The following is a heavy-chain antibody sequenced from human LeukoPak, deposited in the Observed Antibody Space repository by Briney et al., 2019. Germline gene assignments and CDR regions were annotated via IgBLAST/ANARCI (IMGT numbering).Heavy chain of an antibody. CDR1: GGSLSSGDCY. V-gene: IGHV4-30-4*01. J-gene: IGHJ3*02. D-gene: IGHD5-12*01. CDR3: ARGSDYEGAFDI. Sequence: PSETLSLTCTVSGGSLSSGDCYWGWLRQPPGTGVEWIGYIYYSGSTYYNPSLKSRVTISVDTSKNQFSLKLSSVTAADTAVYYCARGSDYEGAFDIWGQGTMVTVSS. CDR2: IYYSGST.